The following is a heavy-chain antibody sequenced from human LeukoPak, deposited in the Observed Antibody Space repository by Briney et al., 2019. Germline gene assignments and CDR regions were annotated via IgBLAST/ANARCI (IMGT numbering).Heavy chain of an antibody. CDR1: GFTFSDYY. D-gene: IGHD3-3*02. CDR3: ARDHLYAFDT. Sequence: GGSLRLSCAASGFTFSDYYMSWIRQAPGKGLEWVSYISNSGSTIYYADSVKGRFFISRDNAKNSLYLQMNSLRAEDTALYYCARDHLYAFDTWGQGTVVTVSS. CDR2: ISNSGSTI. J-gene: IGHJ3*02. V-gene: IGHV3-11*04.